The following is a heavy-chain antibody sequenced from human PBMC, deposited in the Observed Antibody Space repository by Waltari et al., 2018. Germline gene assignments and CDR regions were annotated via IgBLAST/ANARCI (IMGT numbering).Heavy chain of an antibody. V-gene: IGHV4-39*01. CDR1: DDSISSGDSY. CDR3: ARSLHVFKAAAGMFDY. J-gene: IGHJ4*02. CDR2: IYYSGTT. Sequence: QLQLQESGPGLVKPSGTLSLTCPVSDDSISSGDSYWGWIRQPPGKGLEWIGSIYYSGTTSYNPSLRSRVTMSVDTSKKQFSLKLSSVTAADTAVYYCARSLHVFKAAAGMFDYWGQGTLVTVSS. D-gene: IGHD6-13*01.